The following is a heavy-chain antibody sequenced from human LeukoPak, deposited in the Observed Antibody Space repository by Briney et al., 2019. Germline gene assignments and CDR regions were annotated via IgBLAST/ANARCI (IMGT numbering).Heavy chain of an antibody. CDR2: INHSGST. D-gene: IGHD3-10*01. CDR3: ARRSSGSYYNLFDY. CDR1: GGSISGYT. V-gene: IGHV4-34*01. J-gene: IGHJ4*02. Sequence: SETLSLTCTVSGGSISGYTWSWIRQPPGKGLEWIGEINHSGSTNYNPSLKSRVTISVDTSKNQFSLKLSSVTAADTAVYYCARRSSGSYYNLFDYWGQGTLVTVSS.